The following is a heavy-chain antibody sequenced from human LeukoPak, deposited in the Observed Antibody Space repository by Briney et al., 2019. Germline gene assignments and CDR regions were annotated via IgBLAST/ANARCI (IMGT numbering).Heavy chain of an antibody. CDR2: IIPIFGTA. Sequence: SVKVSCKASGGTFSSYAISWVRQAPGQGLEWMGGIIPIFGTANYAQKFQGRVTITADESTSTAYMELRSLRSDDTAVYYCARYALGEYPGGYFDYWGQGTLVTVSS. CDR3: ARYALGEYPGGYFDY. J-gene: IGHJ4*02. V-gene: IGHV1-69*01. D-gene: IGHD2/OR15-2a*01. CDR1: GGTFSSYA.